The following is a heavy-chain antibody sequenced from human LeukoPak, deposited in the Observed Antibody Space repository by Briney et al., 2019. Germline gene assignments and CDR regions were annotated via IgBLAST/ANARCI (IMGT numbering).Heavy chain of an antibody. J-gene: IGHJ5*02. CDR3: ARAPLVVVPAAHNWFDP. D-gene: IGHD2-2*01. V-gene: IGHV1-69*05. Sequence: ASVKVPCKASGGTFSSYAISWVRQAPGQGLEWMGRIIPIFGTANYAQKFQGRVTITTDESTSTPYMELSSLRSEDTAVYYCARAPLVVVPAAHNWFDPWGQGTLVTVSS. CDR1: GGTFSSYA. CDR2: IIPIFGTA.